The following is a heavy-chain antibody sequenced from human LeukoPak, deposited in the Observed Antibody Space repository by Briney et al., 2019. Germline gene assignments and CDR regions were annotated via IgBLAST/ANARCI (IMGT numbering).Heavy chain of an antibody. Sequence: PSETLSLTCTVSGGSISSGGYYWSWIRQHPGKGLEWIGYIYYSGSTYYNPSLKSRVTISVDTSKNQFSLKLGSVTAADTAVYYCARNYDFWSGYSPRYNWFDPWGQGTLVTVSS. CDR1: GGSISSGGYY. V-gene: IGHV4-31*03. J-gene: IGHJ5*02. CDR3: ARNYDFWSGYSPRYNWFDP. D-gene: IGHD3-3*01. CDR2: IYYSGST.